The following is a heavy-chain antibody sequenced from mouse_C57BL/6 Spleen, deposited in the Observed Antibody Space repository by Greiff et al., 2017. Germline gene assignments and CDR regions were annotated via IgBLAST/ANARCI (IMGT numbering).Heavy chain of an antibody. V-gene: IGHV5-4*01. CDR2: ISDGGSYT. J-gene: IGHJ3*01. D-gene: IGHD4-1*01. CDR1: GFTFSSYA. CDR3: ARDSLGRRFAY. Sequence: EVKLVESGGGLVKPGGSLKLSCAASGFTFSSYAMSWVRQTPEKRLEWVATISDGGSYTYYPDNVKGRFTISRDKAKNNLYLQMSHLKSEDTAMYYCARDSLGRRFAYWGQGTLVTVSA.